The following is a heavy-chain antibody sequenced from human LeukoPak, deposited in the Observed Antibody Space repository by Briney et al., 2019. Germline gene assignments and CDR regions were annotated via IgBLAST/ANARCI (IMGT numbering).Heavy chain of an antibody. V-gene: IGHV1-69*13. CDR2: IIPIFGTA. J-gene: IGHJ6*02. CDR1: GGTFSSYA. D-gene: IGHD2-2*01. CDR3: ATSQCVGYCSSTSCQENYYYYGMDV. Sequence: ASVKVSCKASGGTFSSYAISWVRQAPGQGLEWMGGIIPIFGTANYAQKFQGRVTITADEATSTAYMELSSLISEDTAVYYCATSQCVGYCSSTSCQENYYYYGMDVWGQGTTVTVSS.